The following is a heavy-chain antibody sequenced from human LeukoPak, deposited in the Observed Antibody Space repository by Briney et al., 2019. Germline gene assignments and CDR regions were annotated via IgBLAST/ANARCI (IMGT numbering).Heavy chain of an antibody. V-gene: IGHV3-66*01. Sequence: PGRSLTLSCTASGFTFGDYAVSWVRQAPGKGLEWVSAIYNAGSTYYADSVKGRFTISRDNSKNTLYLQMNSLRAEDTAVYYCASNIPTTYYYDSSGYYSDWGQGTLVTVSS. CDR2: IYNAGST. J-gene: IGHJ4*02. CDR3: ASNIPTTYYYDSSGYYSD. CDR1: GFTFGDYA. D-gene: IGHD3-22*01.